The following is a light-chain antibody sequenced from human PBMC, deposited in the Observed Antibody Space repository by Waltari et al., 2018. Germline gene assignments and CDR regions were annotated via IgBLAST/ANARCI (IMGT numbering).Light chain of an antibody. J-gene: IGLJ3*02. Sequence: QSVLTQPPSVSGAPGQSVTISCPGSSSNIGAGYDVHWYQQLPGKAPKLLIYGSSNRPSGVPDRFSGSKSGASASLAITGLQAEDEADYYCQSYDSSLSGWVFGGGTKLTVL. CDR3: QSYDSSLSGWV. V-gene: IGLV1-40*01. CDR2: GSS. CDR1: SSNIGAGYD.